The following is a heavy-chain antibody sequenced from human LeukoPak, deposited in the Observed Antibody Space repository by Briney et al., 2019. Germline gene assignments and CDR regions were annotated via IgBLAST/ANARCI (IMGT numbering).Heavy chain of an antibody. J-gene: IGHJ4*02. CDR1: GFTFADYT. CDR2: TSWDGTTT. Sequence: GGSLRLSCAASGFTFADYTMQWVRQPPGKALEWVSLTSWDGTTTFYSGSLKGRFTISRDNSKGFLYLQMNSLRTEDTALYYCAKDIGTNTNGYDFGFWGQGTLVTVSS. V-gene: IGHV3-43*01. CDR3: AKDIGTNTNGYDFGF. D-gene: IGHD2-8*01.